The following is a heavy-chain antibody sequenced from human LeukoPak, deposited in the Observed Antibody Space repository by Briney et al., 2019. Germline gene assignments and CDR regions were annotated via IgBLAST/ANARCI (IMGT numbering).Heavy chain of an antibody. CDR1: GGSISSSSYY. D-gene: IGHD2-15*01. CDR2: IYYSGST. J-gene: IGHJ4*02. V-gene: IGHV4-39*07. Sequence: SETLSLTCTVSGGSISSSSYYWGWIRQPPGKGLEWIGSIYYSGSTYYNPSLKSRVTISVDTSKNQFSLKLSSVTAADTAVYYCARDSPNCSGGSCLFDYWGQGTLVTVSS. CDR3: ARDSPNCSGGSCLFDY.